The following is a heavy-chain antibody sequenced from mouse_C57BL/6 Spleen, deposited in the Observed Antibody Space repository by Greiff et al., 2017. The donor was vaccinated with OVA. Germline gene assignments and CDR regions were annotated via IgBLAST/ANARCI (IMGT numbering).Heavy chain of an antibody. Sequence: DVQLQESGGGLVKPGGSLKLSCAASGFTFSSYAMSWVRQTPEKRLEWVATISDGGSYTYYPDNVKGRFTISRDNAKNNLYLQMSHLKSEDTAMYYCARDRWAMDYWGQGTSVTVSS. D-gene: IGHD1-1*02. CDR1: GFTFSSYA. CDR3: ARDRWAMDY. V-gene: IGHV5-4*01. CDR2: ISDGGSYT. J-gene: IGHJ4*01.